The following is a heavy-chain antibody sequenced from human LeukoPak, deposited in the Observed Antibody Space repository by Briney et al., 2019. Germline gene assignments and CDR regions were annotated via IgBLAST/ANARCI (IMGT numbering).Heavy chain of an antibody. Sequence: SVKVSCKASGYTFTNYAMNWVRQAPGPRLEGMGGIIPIFGTANYAQKFQGRVTITADESTSTAYMELSSLRSEDTAVYYCARGSYDILTGYRPYYFDYWGQGTLVTVSS. CDR1: GYTFTNYA. V-gene: IGHV1-69*13. J-gene: IGHJ4*02. D-gene: IGHD3-9*01. CDR3: ARGSYDILTGYRPYYFDY. CDR2: IIPIFGTA.